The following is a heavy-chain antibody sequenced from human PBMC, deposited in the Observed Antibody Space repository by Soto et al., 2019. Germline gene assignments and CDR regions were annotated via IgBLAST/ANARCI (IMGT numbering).Heavy chain of an antibody. CDR3: TTTAKAARPFGYYYYGMDV. CDR1: GFTFSNAW. V-gene: IGHV3-15*07. CDR2: IKSKTDGGTT. J-gene: IGHJ6*02. Sequence: GGSLRLSCAASGFTFSNAWMNWVRQAPGKGLEWVGRIKSKTDGGTTDYAAPVKGRFTISRDDSKNTLYLQMNSLKTEDTAVYYCTTTAKAARPFGYYYYGMDVWGQGTTVTVSS. D-gene: IGHD6-6*01.